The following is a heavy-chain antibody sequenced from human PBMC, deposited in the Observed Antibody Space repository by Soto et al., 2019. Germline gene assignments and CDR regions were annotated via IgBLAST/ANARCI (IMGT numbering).Heavy chain of an antibody. CDR1: GDSVSSNSAA. D-gene: IGHD3-22*01. J-gene: IGHJ4*02. CDR2: TYYRSKWYN. CDR3: ARELEYYYDSSGYSGFDY. V-gene: IGHV6-1*01. Sequence: SQTLSLTCAISGDSVSSNSAAWNWIRQSPSRGLEWLGRTYYRSKWYNDYAVSVKSRITINPDTSKNQFSLQLNSVTPEDTAVYYCARELEYYYDSSGYSGFDYWGQGTLVTVSS.